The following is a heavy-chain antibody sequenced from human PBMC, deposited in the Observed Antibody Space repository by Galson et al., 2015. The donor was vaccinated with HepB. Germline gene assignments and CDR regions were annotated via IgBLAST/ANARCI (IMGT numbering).Heavy chain of an antibody. CDR3: ARNPAPLDAFDI. CDR1: GGTFSSYA. Sequence: SVKVSCKASGGTFSSYAISWVRQAPGQGLEWMGGIIPIFGTANYAQKFQGRVTITADESTSTAYMELSSLRSEDTAVYYCARNPAPLDAFDIWGQGTMVTVSS. J-gene: IGHJ3*02. V-gene: IGHV1-69*13. CDR2: IIPIFGTA.